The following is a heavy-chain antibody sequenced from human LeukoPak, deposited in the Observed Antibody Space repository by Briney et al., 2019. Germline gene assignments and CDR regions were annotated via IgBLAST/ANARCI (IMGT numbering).Heavy chain of an antibody. CDR2: IVVGSGNT. Sequence: EASVKVSCKASGYTFTSSAVQWVRQARGQRLEWIGWIVVGSGNTNYAQKFQERVTITRDMSTSTAYMELSSLRSEDTAVYYCAAEGNGGDQLLLGGDAFDIWGQGTMVTVSS. D-gene: IGHD2-15*01. V-gene: IGHV1-58*01. J-gene: IGHJ3*02. CDR3: AAEGNGGDQLLLGGDAFDI. CDR1: GYTFTSSA.